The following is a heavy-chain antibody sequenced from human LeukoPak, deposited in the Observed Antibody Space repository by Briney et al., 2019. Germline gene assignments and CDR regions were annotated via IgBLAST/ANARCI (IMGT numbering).Heavy chain of an antibody. CDR3: AREIVVVPAAYDY. Sequence: GSLRLSCEDSGFTFRSYEMNWVRQAPGKGLEWIGYIYYSGSTNYNPSLKSRVTISVDTSKNQFSLKLSSVTAADTAVYYCAREIVVVPAAYDYWGQGTLVTVSS. CDR1: GFTFRSYE. J-gene: IGHJ4*02. D-gene: IGHD2-2*01. CDR2: IYYSGST. V-gene: IGHV4-59*12.